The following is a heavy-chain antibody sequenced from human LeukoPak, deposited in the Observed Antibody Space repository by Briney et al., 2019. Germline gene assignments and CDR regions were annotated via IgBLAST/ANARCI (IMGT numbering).Heavy chain of an antibody. Sequence: SQTLSLTCGISGDSVSINSATWNWIRQSPSRGLEWLGRTYYRSKWSNDYAVSVKSRITINTDTSKNQFSLQLSSVTPDDTAVYYCARGIADSTGYYYVDYWGQGTLVTVAS. J-gene: IGHJ4*02. CDR2: TYYRSKWSN. D-gene: IGHD3-22*01. V-gene: IGHV6-1*01. CDR1: GDSVSINSAT. CDR3: ARGIADSTGYYYVDY.